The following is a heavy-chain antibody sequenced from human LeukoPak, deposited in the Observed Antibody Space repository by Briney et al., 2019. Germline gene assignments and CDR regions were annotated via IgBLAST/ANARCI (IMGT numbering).Heavy chain of an antibody. Sequence: SETLSLTCSVSGGSISSYYWSWIRQPPGKGLEWIGYMYYSGSTNYNPSLKSRVTMSVDTSKNQFSLKLSSVTAADTAVYYCAREVSGGYPDYWGQGILVTVSS. V-gene: IGHV4-59*01. J-gene: IGHJ4*02. CDR1: GGSISSYY. CDR2: MYYSGST. CDR3: AREVSGGYPDY. D-gene: IGHD2-15*01.